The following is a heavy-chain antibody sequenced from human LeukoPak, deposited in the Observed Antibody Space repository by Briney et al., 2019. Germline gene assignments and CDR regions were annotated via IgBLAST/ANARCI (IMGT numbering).Heavy chain of an antibody. J-gene: IGHJ4*02. V-gene: IGHV3-48*01. CDR1: GFTFSSYS. CDR2: ISSSSSTI. CDR3: ARDYAEYGSESNSGLY. Sequence: PGGSLRLSCAASGFTFSSYSMNWVRQAPGKGLEWVSYISSSSSTIYYADSVKGRFTISRDNAKNSLYLQMNSLRAEDTAIYFCARDYAEYGSESNSGLYWGQGTLVTVSS. D-gene: IGHD3-10*01.